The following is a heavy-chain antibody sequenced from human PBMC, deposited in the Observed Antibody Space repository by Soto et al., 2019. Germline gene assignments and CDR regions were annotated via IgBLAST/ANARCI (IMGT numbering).Heavy chain of an antibody. CDR2: IGVPGDP. Sequence: EVQLVESGGGLVQPGGSLRLSCAASGFTLSSYDMHWVRQAAGKTLEWVSAIGVPGDPFYPDSVKGRFTISRENARNSLYLQMNSLRAGETAVYYCARGQRAEAGSWYFDSWGQGTLVTVSS. V-gene: IGHV3-13*05. D-gene: IGHD6-19*01. J-gene: IGHJ4*02. CDR3: ARGQRAEAGSWYFDS. CDR1: GFTLSSYD.